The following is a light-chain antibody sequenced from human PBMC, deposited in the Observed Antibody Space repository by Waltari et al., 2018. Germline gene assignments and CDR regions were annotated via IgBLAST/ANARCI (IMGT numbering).Light chain of an antibody. CDR3: QVWDSSSDHVV. Sequence: SYVLTQPPSVSVAPGQTAMISCGGDSIGSKSVHWYQQKPGQAPVLAVYDNADRRAGIPGRIYGSNSGTTATLTISGAEAGDEADYYCQVWDSSSDHVVFGGGTKLTVL. CDR1: SIGSKS. CDR2: DNA. V-gene: IGLV3-21*02. J-gene: IGLJ2*01.